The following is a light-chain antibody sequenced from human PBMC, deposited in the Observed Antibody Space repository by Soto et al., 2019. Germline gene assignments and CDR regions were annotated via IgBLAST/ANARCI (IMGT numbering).Light chain of an antibody. CDR3: QQFDNLPLT. Sequence: DIQMTQSPSSLSASGGDRVAISCQASQDISRFLTWFQQKPGKAPKLLIYEASNLETGVPSRFSGSGSGTDFTLTITSLQPEDVATYYCQQFDNLPLTFGPGTRLEIK. CDR2: EAS. CDR1: QDISRF. V-gene: IGKV1-33*01. J-gene: IGKJ2*01.